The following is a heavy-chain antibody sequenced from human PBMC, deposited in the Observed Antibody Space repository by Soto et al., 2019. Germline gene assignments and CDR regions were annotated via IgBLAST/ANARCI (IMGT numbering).Heavy chain of an antibody. CDR3: ANGYCSGDSCRVHYNWFDP. V-gene: IGHV3-23*01. J-gene: IGHJ5*02. CDR2: IDVSSVHT. Sequence: GGSLRLSCAASGLTFNNYAMSWVRQAPGKGLEWVSAIDVSSVHTYYADSVKGRFTISRDNSKNTLYLQMNSLRAEDTAVYYCANGYCSGDSCRVHYNWFDPWGQGTLVTVSS. CDR1: GLTFNNYA. D-gene: IGHD2-15*01.